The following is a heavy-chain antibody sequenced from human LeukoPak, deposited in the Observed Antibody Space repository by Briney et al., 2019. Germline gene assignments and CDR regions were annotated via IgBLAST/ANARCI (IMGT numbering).Heavy chain of an antibody. V-gene: IGHV3-7*04. CDR1: GFTFSGYW. CDR2: IKQDGSVK. D-gene: IGHD6-19*01. Sequence: SGGSLRLSCAASGFTFSGYWMSWVRQAPGKGLEWVANIKQDGSVKNYVDSVKGRFTISRDNAKNSLFLQMNSLRVEDTAVYYCARDSSVSGICWGQGTRVTVSS. J-gene: IGHJ4*02. CDR3: ARDSSVSGIC.